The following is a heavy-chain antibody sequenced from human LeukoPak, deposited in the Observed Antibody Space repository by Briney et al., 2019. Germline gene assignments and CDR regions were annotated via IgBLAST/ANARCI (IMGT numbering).Heavy chain of an antibody. CDR3: ARGIYYNSGSHPPYLDY. D-gene: IGHD3-10*01. CDR2: IIPKFGTA. J-gene: IGHJ4*02. V-gene: IGHV1-69*13. Sequence: SVKVSCKVSGGTFSRDAINWVRQAPGQGLEWMGGIIPKFGTANYAQKFQGRVTITADESTSTAYMELNSLRSEDTAVYYCARGIYYNSGSHPPYLDYWGQGTLVTVSS. CDR1: GGTFSRDA.